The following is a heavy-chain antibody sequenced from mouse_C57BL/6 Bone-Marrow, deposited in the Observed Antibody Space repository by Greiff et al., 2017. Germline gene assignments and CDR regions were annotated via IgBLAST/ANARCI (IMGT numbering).Heavy chain of an antibody. CDR2: INPNNGGT. D-gene: IGHD2-3*01. J-gene: IGHJ3*01. CDR3: ARALGDGYWFAY. CDR1: GYTFTDYN. V-gene: IGHV1-18*01. Sequence: DVQLVESGPELVKPGASVKIPCKASGYTFTDYNMDWVKQSHGKSLEWIGDINPNNGGTIYNQKFKGKATLTVDKSSSTAYMELRSLTSEDTAVYYCARALGDGYWFAYWGQGTLVTVSA.